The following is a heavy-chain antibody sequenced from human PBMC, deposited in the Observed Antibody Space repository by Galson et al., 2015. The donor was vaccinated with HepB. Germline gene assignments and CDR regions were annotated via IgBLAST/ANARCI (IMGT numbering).Heavy chain of an antibody. CDR3: ARASLGWFDP. V-gene: IGHV3-11*01. Sequence: SLRLSCAASGFTFSDFYMSWIRQAPGKGLEWVSYISSSGDTISYADSVKGRFTISRDNAKSSLYLQVKSLRAEDTAVYYCARASLGWFDPWGQGTLLTVSS. CDR1: GFTFSDFY. J-gene: IGHJ5*02. CDR2: ISSSGDTI.